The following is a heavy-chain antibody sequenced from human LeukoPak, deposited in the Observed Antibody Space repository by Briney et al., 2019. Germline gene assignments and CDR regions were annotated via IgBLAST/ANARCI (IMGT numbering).Heavy chain of an antibody. CDR1: GFTFSSYW. V-gene: IGHV3-7*01. CDR2: IKQDGSEK. J-gene: IGHJ6*02. Sequence: PGGSLRLSCAASGFTFSSYWMSWVRQAPGKGLEWVANIKQDGSEKYYVDSVEGRFTISRDNAKNSLYLQMNSLRAEDTAVYYCARDYYDSSGYPYYYYGMDVWGQGTTVTVSS. CDR3: ARDYYDSSGYPYYYYGMDV. D-gene: IGHD3-22*01.